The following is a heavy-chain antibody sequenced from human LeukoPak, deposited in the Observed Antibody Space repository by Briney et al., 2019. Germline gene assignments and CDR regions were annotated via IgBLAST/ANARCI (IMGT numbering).Heavy chain of an antibody. V-gene: IGHV1-18*01. CDR3: ARDRYSSSWYEGYGMDV. Sequence: ASVKVSCKASGYTFTSYGISWVRQAPGQGLEWMGWISAYNGNTNYAQKLQGRVTMTTDTSTSTAYMELRSLRSDDTAVYYCARDRYSSSWYEGYGMDVWGQGTTVTVSS. D-gene: IGHD6-13*01. CDR2: ISAYNGNT. CDR1: GYTFTSYG. J-gene: IGHJ6*02.